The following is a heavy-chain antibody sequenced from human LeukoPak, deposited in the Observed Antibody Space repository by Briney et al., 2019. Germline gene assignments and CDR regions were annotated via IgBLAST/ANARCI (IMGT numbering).Heavy chain of an antibody. CDR2: ISGGRVTT. J-gene: IGHJ6*02. CDR1: GFAFTTYA. CDR3: AKARGYSYGSYYYYGMDV. D-gene: IGHD5-18*01. Sequence: GGSLRLSCAASGFAFTTYAMSWVRQAPGKGLEWVSAISGGRVTTYYSDSVKGRFTISRDNSKNTLYLQMNSLRAEDTAVYYCAKARGYSYGSYYYYGMDVWGQGTTVTVSS. V-gene: IGHV3-23*01.